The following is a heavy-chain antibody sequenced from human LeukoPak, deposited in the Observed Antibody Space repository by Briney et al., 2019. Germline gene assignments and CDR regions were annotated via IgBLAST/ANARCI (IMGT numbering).Heavy chain of an antibody. D-gene: IGHD3-22*01. CDR2: IIPIFGTA. J-gene: IGHJ4*02. CDR1: GYTFTGYY. Sequence: SVKVSCKASGYTFTGYYMHWVRQAPGQGLEWMGGIIPIFGTANYAQKFQGRVTITADKSTSTAYMELSSLRSEDTAVYYCARAGYYYDSSGYPLWGQGTLVTVSS. V-gene: IGHV1-69*06. CDR3: ARAGYYYDSSGYPL.